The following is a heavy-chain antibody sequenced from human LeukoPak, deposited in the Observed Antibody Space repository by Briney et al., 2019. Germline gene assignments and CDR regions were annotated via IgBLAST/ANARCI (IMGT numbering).Heavy chain of an antibody. CDR3: ARDVGYCSSTSCPEYYFDY. J-gene: IGHJ4*02. V-gene: IGHV1-69*05. CDR2: IISIFGTA. D-gene: IGHD2-2*01. Sequence: SVKVSCKASGGTFSSYAISWVRQAPGQGLEWMGGIISIFGTANYAQKFQGRVTMTRDTSTSTVYMELSSMRSEDTAVYYCARDVGYCSSTSCPEYYFDYWGQGTLVTVSS. CDR1: GGTFSSYA.